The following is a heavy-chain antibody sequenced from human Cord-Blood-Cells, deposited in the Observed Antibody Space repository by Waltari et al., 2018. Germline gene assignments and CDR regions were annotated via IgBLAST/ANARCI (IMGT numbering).Heavy chain of an antibody. J-gene: IGHJ4*02. Sequence: QVQLVQSGAEVKKPGSSVKVSCTAPAGTFSCNAISWVRQAPGQGLEWMGGIIPIFGTANYAKKFQGRVTITADESTSTAYMELSSLRSEDTAVYYCARGYSGSPYYFDYWGQGTLVTVSS. CDR3: ARGYSGSPYYFDY. V-gene: IGHV1-69*01. CDR2: IIPIFGTA. D-gene: IGHD1-26*01. CDR1: AGTFSCNA.